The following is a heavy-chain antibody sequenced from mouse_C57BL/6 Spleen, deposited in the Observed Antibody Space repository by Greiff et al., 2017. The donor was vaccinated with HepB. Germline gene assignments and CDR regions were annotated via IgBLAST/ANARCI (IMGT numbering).Heavy chain of an antibody. Sequence: VQLQQSGAELVRPGASVKLSCTASGFNIKDDYMHWVQQRPEQGLEWIGWIDPEKGDTEYASKFQGKATLTADTSTNTAYLQLSSLTSEDTAVYYCTTSTVVPYAMDYWGQGTSVTVSS. D-gene: IGHD1-1*01. CDR3: TTSTVVPYAMDY. J-gene: IGHJ4*01. CDR2: IDPEKGDT. V-gene: IGHV14-4*01. CDR1: GFNIKDDY.